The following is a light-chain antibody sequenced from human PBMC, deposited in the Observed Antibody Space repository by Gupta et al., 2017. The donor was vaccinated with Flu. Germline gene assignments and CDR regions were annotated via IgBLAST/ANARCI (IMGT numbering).Light chain of an antibody. Sequence: EIVLTQSPVTLSLSPGERATLSCRAGQSVRSSYLAWYQQKPGQAPRLLIYGASSRATGIPDRFSGSGSGTDFTLTIGRLEPEDFAVYYCQQYCNSPVTFGQGTKVEIK. CDR2: GAS. CDR3: QQYCNSPVT. CDR1: QSVRSSY. J-gene: IGKJ1*01. V-gene: IGKV3-20*01.